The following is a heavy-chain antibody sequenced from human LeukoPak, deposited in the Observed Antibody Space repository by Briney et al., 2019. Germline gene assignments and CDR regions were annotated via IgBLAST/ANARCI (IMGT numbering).Heavy chain of an antibody. D-gene: IGHD3-16*01. V-gene: IGHV4-30-4*01. CDR3: ARDGLQNYYGMDV. CDR2: IYYSGST. CDR1: GGSINSGDYY. Sequence: SQTLSLTCTVSGGSINSGDYYWSWIRQPPGKGLEWIGYIYYSGSTYYNPSLKSRVTISVDTSKNQFSLKLSSVTAADTAVYYCARDGLQNYYGMDVWGQGTTVTVSS. J-gene: IGHJ6*02.